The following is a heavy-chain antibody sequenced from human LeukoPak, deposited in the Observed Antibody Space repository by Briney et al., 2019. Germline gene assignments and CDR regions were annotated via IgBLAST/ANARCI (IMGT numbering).Heavy chain of an antibody. D-gene: IGHD6-13*01. J-gene: IGHJ4*02. CDR2: INHSGST. CDR1: GGSISSGGYY. CDR3: ARGWGRAAAVTY. V-gene: IGHV4-30-2*01. Sequence: SQTLSLTCTVSGGSISSGGYYWSWIRQPPGKGLEWIGEINHSGSTNYNPSLKSRVTISVDTSKNQFSLKLSSVTAADTAVYYCARGWGRAAAVTYWGQGTLVTVSS.